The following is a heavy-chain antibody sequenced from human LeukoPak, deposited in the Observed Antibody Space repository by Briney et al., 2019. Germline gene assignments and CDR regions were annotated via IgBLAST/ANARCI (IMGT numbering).Heavy chain of an antibody. V-gene: IGHV4-38-2*01. J-gene: IGHJ4*02. D-gene: IGHD3-16*01. CDR1: GYSISSGYY. Sequence: SETLSLTCAVSGYSISSGYYWGWIPQPPGKGLEWIGSIYHSGSTYYNPSLKSRVTISVDTSKNQFSLKLSSVTAADTAVYYCASGYDYVLDYWGQGTLVTVSS. CDR3: ASGYDYVLDY. CDR2: IYHSGST.